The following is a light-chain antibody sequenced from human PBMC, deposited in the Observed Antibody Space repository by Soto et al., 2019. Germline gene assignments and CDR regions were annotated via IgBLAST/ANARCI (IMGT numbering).Light chain of an antibody. J-gene: IGKJ3*01. CDR1: QSVSSY. CDR3: QQRSGWPPLFT. V-gene: IGKV3-11*01. Sequence: EIVLTQSPATLSLSPGESATLSCRASQSVSSYLAWYQQKPGQAPRLLIYSVFNRATGIPARFSGSGSGTDFTLTISSLEPEDFAVYYCQQRSGWPPLFTFGPGTKVDI. CDR2: SVF.